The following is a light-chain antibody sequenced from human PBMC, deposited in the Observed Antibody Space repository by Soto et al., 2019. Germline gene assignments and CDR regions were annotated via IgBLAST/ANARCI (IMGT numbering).Light chain of an antibody. CDR1: TGTVTSGHF. J-gene: IGLJ2*01. CDR2: DTT. CDR3: SLYYSAVGLV. Sequence: QAVVTQEPSLTVSPGGTVTLTCASNTGTVTSGHFPYWFQQKPGQAPRTLIYDTTNRHSWTPARFSGSLLGGKAALTLSGAQPEDEAEYFCSLYYSAVGLVFGGGTKLTVL. V-gene: IGLV7-46*01.